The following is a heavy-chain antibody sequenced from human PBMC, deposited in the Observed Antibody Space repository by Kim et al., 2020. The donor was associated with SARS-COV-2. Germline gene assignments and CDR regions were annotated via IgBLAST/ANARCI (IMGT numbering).Heavy chain of an antibody. D-gene: IGHD1-26*01. CDR3: ASKPSGSHGMG. Sequence: SDGDPGKGRFTTSRDNAKNTLYLQMNRLRAEDTAVYYCASKPSGSHGMGWGQGTLVTVSS. V-gene: IGHV3-74*01. J-gene: IGHJ4*02.